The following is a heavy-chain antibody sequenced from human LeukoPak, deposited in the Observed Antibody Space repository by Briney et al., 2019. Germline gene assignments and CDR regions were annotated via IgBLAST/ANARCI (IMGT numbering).Heavy chain of an antibody. CDR3: ARDQEAFDI. Sequence: PSETLSLTCTVSGGSISSYYWSWIRQPPGKGLEWIGYIYYSGSTNYNPSLKSRVTISVDTSKNQFSMKLSSVTAADTAVYYCARDQEAFDIWGQGTMVTVSS. CDR2: IYYSGST. CDR1: GGSISSYY. J-gene: IGHJ3*02. V-gene: IGHV4-59*01.